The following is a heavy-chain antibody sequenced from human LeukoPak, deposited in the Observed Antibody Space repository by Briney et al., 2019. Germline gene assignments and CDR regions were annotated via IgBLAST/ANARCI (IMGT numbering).Heavy chain of an antibody. CDR1: GFTFSRYA. CDR3: ARHSETYWTFGY. CDR2: ISGSGDST. Sequence: PGGSLRLSCAASGFTFSRYAIHWVRQAPGKGLEWVSVISGSGDSTYYADSVKGRFTISRDNSKNTLFLQMNSLRAEDTAVYYCARHSETYWTFGYWGQGTLVTVSS. V-gene: IGHV3-23*01. J-gene: IGHJ4*02. D-gene: IGHD1-1*01.